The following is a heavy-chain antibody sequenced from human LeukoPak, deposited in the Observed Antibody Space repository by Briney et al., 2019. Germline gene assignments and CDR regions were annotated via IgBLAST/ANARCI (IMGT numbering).Heavy chain of an antibody. CDR3: AREFSD. V-gene: IGHV4-59*01. CDR1: GGSSSAYY. D-gene: IGHD6-19*01. CDR2: IYNSGST. J-gene: IGHJ4*02. Sequence: SETLSLTCTVSGGSSSAYYYTWIRQPPGKGLEWIGLIYNSGSTNYNPSLKSRVIISADTSKNQFSLKLTSVTAADTAVYYCAREFSDWGQGTLVTVSS.